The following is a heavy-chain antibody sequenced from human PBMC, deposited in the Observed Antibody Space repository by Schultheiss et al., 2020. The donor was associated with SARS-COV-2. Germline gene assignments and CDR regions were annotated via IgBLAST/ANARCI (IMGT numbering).Heavy chain of an antibody. J-gene: IGHJ6*03. CDR3: ARYRPPLVVVPAASYYYMDV. Sequence: ASVKVSCKASGYTFTGYYMHWVRQAPGQGLEWTGWINPNSGGTNYAQKFQGRVTMTRDTSISTAYMELSRLRSDDTAVYYCARYRPPLVVVPAASYYYMDVWGKGTTVTVSS. V-gene: IGHV1-2*02. CDR1: GYTFTGYY. CDR2: INPNSGGT. D-gene: IGHD2-2*01.